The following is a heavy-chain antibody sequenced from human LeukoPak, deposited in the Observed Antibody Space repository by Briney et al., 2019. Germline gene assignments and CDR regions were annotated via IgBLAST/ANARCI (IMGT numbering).Heavy chain of an antibody. CDR2: ISSSSSTI. CDR1: GFTFSSYS. D-gene: IGHD3-9*01. J-gene: IGHJ5*02. Sequence: PGGSLRLSCAASGFTFSSYSMNWVRQAPGKGLEWVSYISSSSSTIYYADSVKGRFTISRDDAKNSLYLQMNSLRAEDTAVYYCARPRWPYDTTPNWFDPWGQGTLVTVSS. CDR3: ARPRWPYDTTPNWFDP. V-gene: IGHV3-48*04.